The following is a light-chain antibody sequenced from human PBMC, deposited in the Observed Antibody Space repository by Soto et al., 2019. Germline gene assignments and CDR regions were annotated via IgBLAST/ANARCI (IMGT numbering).Light chain of an antibody. V-gene: IGKV3-11*01. J-gene: IGKJ5*01. CDR1: QSVSSY. CDR2: DAS. Sequence: ENLLTQSPSTLSLSPGEGATLSCRASQSVSSYLALYQQKPGQAPRLLIYDASNRATGIPARFSGSGSGTDFTLTISSLEPEDFAVYYCQQRSNWPPITFGQGTRLEIK. CDR3: QQRSNWPPIT.